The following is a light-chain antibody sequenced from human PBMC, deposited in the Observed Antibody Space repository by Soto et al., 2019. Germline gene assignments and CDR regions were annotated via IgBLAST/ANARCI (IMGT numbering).Light chain of an antibody. Sequence: DIQMTQSPSTLSASVGDRVTITCRASQSISSWLAWYQQKPRKAPKLLIYDASSLESGVPSRFSGSGSGTEFTLTISSLQADDFATYYCQQYNSYSPWTFGQGTKVEIK. CDR2: DAS. CDR1: QSISSW. CDR3: QQYNSYSPWT. V-gene: IGKV1-5*01. J-gene: IGKJ1*01.